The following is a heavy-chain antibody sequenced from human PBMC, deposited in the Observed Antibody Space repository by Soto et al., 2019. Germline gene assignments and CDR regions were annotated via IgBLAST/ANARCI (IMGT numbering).Heavy chain of an antibody. V-gene: IGHV1-24*01. J-gene: IGHJ4*02. CDR3: ATGFCGGECFRFDY. D-gene: IGHD2-21*01. CDR1: RYTLTELS. Sequence: ASVKGSCEGSRYTLTELSMHWVRQAPGKGLEWMGYFDPEDGETTYAQKFQGRVTMTKDTSTDTAYMELSSLRSEDTAVYYCATGFCGGECFRFDYWGQGTLVTVSS. CDR2: FDPEDGET.